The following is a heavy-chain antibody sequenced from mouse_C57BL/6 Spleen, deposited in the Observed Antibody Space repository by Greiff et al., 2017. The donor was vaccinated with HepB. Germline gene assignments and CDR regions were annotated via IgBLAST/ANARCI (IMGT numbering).Heavy chain of an antibody. CDR1: GYTFTSYG. J-gene: IGHJ2*01. D-gene: IGHD4-1*01. V-gene: IGHV1-81*01. CDR2: IYPGSGNT. Sequence: QVQLQQSGAELARPGASVKLSCKASGYTFTSYGISWVKQRTGQGLEWIGEIYPGSGNTYYNEKFKGKATLTADKSSSTAYMELRSLTSEDSAVYFCASEELENYFDYWGQGTTLTVSS. CDR3: ASEELENYFDY.